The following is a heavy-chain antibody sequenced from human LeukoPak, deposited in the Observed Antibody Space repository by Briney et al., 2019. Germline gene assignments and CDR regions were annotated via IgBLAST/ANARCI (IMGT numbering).Heavy chain of an antibody. J-gene: IGHJ4*02. CDR1: GYTFTSYD. CDR2: MNPNSGNT. CDR3: AREESSRGLFDH. Sequence: ASVKVSCKASGYTFTSYDINWVRQATGQGLEWMGWMNPNSGNTGYAQKFQGRVTMTRNTSISTAYMELRSLRSDDTAIYYCAREESSRGLFDHWGQGTLVTVSS. V-gene: IGHV1-8*01. D-gene: IGHD5-24*01.